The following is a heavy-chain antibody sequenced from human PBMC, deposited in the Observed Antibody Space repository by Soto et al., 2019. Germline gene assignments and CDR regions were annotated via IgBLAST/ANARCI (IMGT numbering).Heavy chain of an antibody. CDR1: GGSISSYY. V-gene: IGHV4-4*07. Sequence: QVQLQESGPGLVKPSETLSLTCTVSGGSISSYYWTWIRQPSGKGLEWIGRIYTSGSTNYNPSLKSRVTLSVDTSKNQFSLKLISVTAAHTAVYYCARDLKFGQADYWGQGSQVTVSS. CDR3: ARDLKFGQADY. CDR2: IYTSGST. J-gene: IGHJ4*02. D-gene: IGHD3-10*01.